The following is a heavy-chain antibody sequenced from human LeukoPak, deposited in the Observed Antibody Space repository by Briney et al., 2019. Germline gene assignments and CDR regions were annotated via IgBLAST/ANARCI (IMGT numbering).Heavy chain of an antibody. CDR2: ISSSSSYI. CDR1: GFTFSSYR. D-gene: IGHD3-22*01. V-gene: IGHV3-21*01. J-gene: IGHJ4*02. Sequence: PGGSLRLSCAASGFTFSSYRMNWVRQAPGKGLEWVSSISSSSSYIYYADSVKGRFTISRDNAKNSLYLQMNSLRAEDTAVYYCAREVYYYDSSGYSNYWGQGTLVTVSS. CDR3: AREVYYYDSSGYSNY.